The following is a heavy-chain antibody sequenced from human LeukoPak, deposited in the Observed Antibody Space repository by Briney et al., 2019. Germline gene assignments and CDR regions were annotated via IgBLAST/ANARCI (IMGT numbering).Heavy chain of an antibody. D-gene: IGHD2-21*02. J-gene: IGHJ6*03. CDR3: ARVATHYYHYMDV. CDR1: AGSISSYY. Sequence: SETLSLTCTVSAGSISSYYWSWIRQPPGKGLEWIGCIYYSGSTNYNPSPKSRVTMSVDTSKNHFSLNLSSVTAADTAVYYCARVATHYYHYMDVWGKGTTVTVSS. V-gene: IGHV4-59*01. CDR2: IYYSGST.